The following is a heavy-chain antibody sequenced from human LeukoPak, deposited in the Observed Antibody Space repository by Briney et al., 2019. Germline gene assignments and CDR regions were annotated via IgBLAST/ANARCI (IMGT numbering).Heavy chain of an antibody. CDR1: GGSISTYY. V-gene: IGHV4-59*01. J-gene: IGHJ4*02. CDR3: ARMYGYTYGPGY. Sequence: ASETLSLTCNVSGGSISTYYWTWIRQPPGKGLEWIGYIYYTGSTYYNPSLKSRATISVDTSMDQFSLKLSSVTAADTAVYFCARMYGYTYGPGYWGQGTLVTVSS. D-gene: IGHD5-18*01. CDR2: IYYTGST.